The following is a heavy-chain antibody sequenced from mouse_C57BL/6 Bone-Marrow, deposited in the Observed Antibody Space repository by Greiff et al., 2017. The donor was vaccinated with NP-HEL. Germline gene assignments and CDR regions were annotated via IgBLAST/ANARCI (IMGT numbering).Heavy chain of an antibody. Sequence: EVQVVESGGGLVKPGGSLKLSCAASGFTFSSYAMSWVRQTPEKRLEWVATISDGGSYTYYPDNVKGRFTISRDNAKNNLYLQMSHLKSEDTAMYYCARDKVYGSSYVYYFDYWGQGTTLTVSS. D-gene: IGHD1-1*01. J-gene: IGHJ2*01. CDR1: GFTFSSYA. CDR3: ARDKVYGSSYVYYFDY. V-gene: IGHV5-4*01. CDR2: ISDGGSYT.